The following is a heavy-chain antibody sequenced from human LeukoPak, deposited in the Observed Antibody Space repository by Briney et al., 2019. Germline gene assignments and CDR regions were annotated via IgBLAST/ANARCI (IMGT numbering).Heavy chain of an antibody. D-gene: IGHD3-10*01. J-gene: IGHJ4*02. V-gene: IGHV3-21*01. CDR1: GVTFSNYE. Sequence: GGSLRLSCAASGVTFSNYEMNWVRQAPGKGLEWVSSISRSTSYIYYADSVKGRFTISRDNAKNSLYLQMNSLTAEDTAVYYCARDGSITMIRPLDYWGQGTLVTVSS. CDR2: ISRSTSYI. CDR3: ARDGSITMIRPLDY.